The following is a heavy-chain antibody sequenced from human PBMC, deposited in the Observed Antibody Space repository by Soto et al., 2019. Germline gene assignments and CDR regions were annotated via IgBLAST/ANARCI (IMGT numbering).Heavy chain of an antibody. V-gene: IGHV1-69*01. J-gene: IGHJ6*02. CDR2: IIPIFGTA. CDR3: ASYYSNYVNYYYGMDV. Sequence: QVQLVQSGAEGKKPGSSVKVSCKASGGTFSSYAISWVRQAPGQGLEWMGGIIPIFGTANYAQKFQGRVTITADESTSTAYMELSSLRSEDTAVYYCASYYSNYVNYYYGMDVWGQGTTVTVSS. CDR1: GGTFSSYA. D-gene: IGHD4-4*01.